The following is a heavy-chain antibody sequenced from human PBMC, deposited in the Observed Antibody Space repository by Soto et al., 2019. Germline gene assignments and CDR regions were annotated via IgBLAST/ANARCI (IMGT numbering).Heavy chain of an antibody. Sequence: SETLSLTCTVSGGSISSYYRSWIRQPPGKGLEWIGYIYYSGSTNYNPSLKSRVTISVDTSKNQFSLKLSSVTAADTAVYYCARGARSSGYYYFDYWGQGTLVTVS. CDR1: GGSISSYY. CDR2: IYYSGST. CDR3: ARGARSSGYYYFDY. D-gene: IGHD3-22*01. V-gene: IGHV4-59*01. J-gene: IGHJ4*02.